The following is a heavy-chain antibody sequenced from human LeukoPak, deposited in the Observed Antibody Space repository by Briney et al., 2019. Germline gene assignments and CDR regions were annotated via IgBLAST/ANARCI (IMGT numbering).Heavy chain of an antibody. CDR2: IIPIFGTA. D-gene: IGHD6-25*01. CDR3: ARVGVSDIAAYYFDY. CDR1: GGTFSSYA. Sequence: ASVKVSCKASGGTFSSYAISWVRQVPGQGLEWMGGIIPIFGTANYAQKFQGRVTITADESTSTAYMELSSLRSEDTAVYYCARVGVSDIAAYYFDYWGQGTLVTVSS. V-gene: IGHV1-69*01. J-gene: IGHJ4*02.